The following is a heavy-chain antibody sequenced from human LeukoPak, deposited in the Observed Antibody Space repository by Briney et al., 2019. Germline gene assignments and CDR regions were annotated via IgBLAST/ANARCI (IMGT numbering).Heavy chain of an antibody. Sequence: GGSLRLSCAASGFTFDDYAMHWVRHAPAKGREGVSLISGDGGSTYYADSVKGRFTISRDNSKNSLYLQRNSLRTVHTALYYWAEVITQRLDCNDVGIDYWGQGTLVTVSS. D-gene: IGHD1-1*01. CDR3: AEVITQRLDCNDVGIDY. V-gene: IGHV3-43*02. CDR1: GFTFDDYA. J-gene: IGHJ4*02. CDR2: ISGDGGST.